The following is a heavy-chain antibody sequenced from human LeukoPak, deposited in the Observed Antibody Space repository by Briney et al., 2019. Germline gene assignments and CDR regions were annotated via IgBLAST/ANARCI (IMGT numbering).Heavy chain of an antibody. CDR3: VRQSRIFGVTRPGYMDV. CDR1: GGSISSGDYY. D-gene: IGHD3-3*01. V-gene: IGHV4-30-2*03. CDR2: VFYSGST. J-gene: IGHJ6*03. Sequence: SQTLSLTCTVSGGSISSGDYYWSWIRQPPGKGLEWIGNVFYSGSTMYNPSLKRRVTMSIDTSKSQFSLSLSSVTAADTAMYWCVRQSRIFGVTRPGYMDVWGKGIMVSVSS.